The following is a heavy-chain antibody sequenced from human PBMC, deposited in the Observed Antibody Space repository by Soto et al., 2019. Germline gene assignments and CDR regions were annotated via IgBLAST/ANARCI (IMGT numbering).Heavy chain of an antibody. V-gene: IGHV3-48*03. CDR3: ARVVRTIIDY. CDR1: GFTFSSYE. CDR2: ISSSGSTI. D-gene: IGHD3-9*01. Sequence: PGGSLRLSCAASGFTFSSYEMNWVRQAPGKGLEWVSYISSSGSTICYADSVKGRFTISRDNAKNSLYLQMNSLRAEDTAVYYCARVVRTIIDYWGQGTLVTVSS. J-gene: IGHJ4*02.